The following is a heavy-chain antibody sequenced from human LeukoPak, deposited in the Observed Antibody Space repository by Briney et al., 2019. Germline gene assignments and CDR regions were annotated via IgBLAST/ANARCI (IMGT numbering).Heavy chain of an antibody. J-gene: IGHJ4*02. CDR3: AKGVTSGWRTFDY. CDR2: INNSGGST. V-gene: IGHV3-23*01. D-gene: IGHD6-19*01. Sequence: PGGSLRLSCAASGFTFSSYAMSWGRQAPGKGLEWVSVINNSGGSTHYADSVKGRFTISRDNSKSTLYLQMNGLRAEDTAVYYCAKGVTSGWRTFDYWGQGTLVTVSS. CDR1: GFTFSSYA.